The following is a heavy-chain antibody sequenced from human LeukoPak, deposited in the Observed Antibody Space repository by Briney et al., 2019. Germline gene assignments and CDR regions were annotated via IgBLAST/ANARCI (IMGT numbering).Heavy chain of an antibody. V-gene: IGHV3-66*01. CDR2: MYRGDRT. D-gene: IGHD2-8*02. J-gene: IGHJ5*02. Sequence: PGGSLRLSCAASGFTVSSYYMSWVRQAPGKGLEWVSFMYRGDRTYYADSVKGRFTMSRDDMEKTVYLQMDSLRAEDTAVYYCASSHCTAGSCNWFDPWGQGTLVTVSS. CDR3: ASSHCTAGSCNWFDP. CDR1: GFTVSSYY.